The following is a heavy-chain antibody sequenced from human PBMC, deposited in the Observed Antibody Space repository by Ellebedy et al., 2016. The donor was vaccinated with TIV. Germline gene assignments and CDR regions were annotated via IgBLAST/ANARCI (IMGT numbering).Heavy chain of an antibody. D-gene: IGHD6-13*01. V-gene: IGHV3-48*04. CDR3: ARDRLEGQQQVLAREFDY. J-gene: IGHJ4*02. Sequence: PGGSLRLSCAASGFTFSSYSMNWVRQAPGKGLEWVSSISSSSSTIYYAASEKGRFTFSRDNAKNSLYLQINSLRAEATAVYYCARDRLEGQQQVLAREFDYWGQGTLVTVS. CDR2: ISSSSSTI. CDR1: GFTFSSYS.